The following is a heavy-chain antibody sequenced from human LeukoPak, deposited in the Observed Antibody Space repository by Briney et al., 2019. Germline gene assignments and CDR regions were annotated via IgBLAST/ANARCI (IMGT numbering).Heavy chain of an antibody. V-gene: IGHV1-8*03. CDR2: MNAKSGNT. D-gene: IGHD2-15*01. Sequence: ASVKVSCKASGYTFTSHDIDWVRQAAGQGLEWMGWMNAKSGNTGYAQKFQGRVTFTRDTSISTPYMELSSLRSEDTAVYYCARDLAATKRYWFDAWGQGTLVTVSS. CDR1: GYTFTSHD. CDR3: ARDLAATKRYWFDA. J-gene: IGHJ5*02.